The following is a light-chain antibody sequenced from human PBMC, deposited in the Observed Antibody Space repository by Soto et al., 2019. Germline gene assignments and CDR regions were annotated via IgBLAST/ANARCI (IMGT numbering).Light chain of an antibody. CDR1: QSVGSN. V-gene: IGKV3-15*01. CDR2: GAS. CDR3: QQSNSWPPIT. J-gene: IGKJ5*01. Sequence: EIVLTQSPATLSVSPGERATLSCRASQSVGSNLAWYQQKPGQAPRLLIYGASTGATGIPARFSGSGSGTEFTLTISSLQSEDFAVYYCQQSNSWPPITFGQGARLAI.